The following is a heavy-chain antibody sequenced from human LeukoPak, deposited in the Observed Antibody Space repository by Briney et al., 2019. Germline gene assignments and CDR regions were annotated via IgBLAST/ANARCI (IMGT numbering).Heavy chain of an antibody. V-gene: IGHV4-34*01. J-gene: IGHJ4*02. CDR3: ASFDSSGYYGFDY. CDR1: GGSFSGYY. CDR2: INHSGST. Sequence: SETLSLTCAVYGGSFSGYYWSWIRQPPGKGLEWIGEINHSGSTNYNPSLKSRVTISVDTSKNQFSLKLSSVTAADTAVYYCASFDSSGYYGFDYWGQGTLVTVSS. D-gene: IGHD3-22*01.